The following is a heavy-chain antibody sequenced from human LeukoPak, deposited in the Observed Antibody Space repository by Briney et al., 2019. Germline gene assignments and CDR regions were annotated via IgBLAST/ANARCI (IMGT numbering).Heavy chain of an antibody. Sequence: ASETLSLTCTVSGGSISSGGYYWSWIRQPPGKGLEWIGYIYHSGSTNYNPSLKSRVTISVDKSKNQFSLKLSSVTAADTAVYYCASFTPVAVTYWGQGTLVTVSS. J-gene: IGHJ4*02. CDR1: GGSISSGGYY. CDR2: IYHSGST. V-gene: IGHV4-30-2*01. CDR3: ASFTPVAVTY. D-gene: IGHD6-19*01.